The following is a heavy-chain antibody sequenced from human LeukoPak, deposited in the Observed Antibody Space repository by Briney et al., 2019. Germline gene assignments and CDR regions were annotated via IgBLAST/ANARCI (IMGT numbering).Heavy chain of an antibody. V-gene: IGHV1-69*13. J-gene: IGHJ4*02. CDR1: GYTFTSYD. D-gene: IGHD3-22*01. Sequence: ASVKVSCKASGYTFTSYDISWVRQAPGQGLEWMGGIIPIFGTANYAQKFQGRVTITADESTSTAYMELCSLRSEDTAVYYCARGYYDSSFGYWGQGTLVTVSS. CDR2: IIPIFGTA. CDR3: ARGYYDSSFGY.